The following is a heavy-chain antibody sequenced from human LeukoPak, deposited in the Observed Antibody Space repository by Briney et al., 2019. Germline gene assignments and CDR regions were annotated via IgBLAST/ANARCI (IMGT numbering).Heavy chain of an antibody. CDR2: IRSDGSIE. V-gene: IGHV3-30*02. J-gene: IGHJ3*02. CDR3: ARGYGGLGWLQFYCAFDI. D-gene: IGHD5-24*01. Sequence: PGGSLRLSCAASGFSFSSYGMHWVRQAPGKGLEWVAFIRSDGSIEYYADSVKGRFTISRDNAKGTLYLQMNSLRAEDTAVYYCARGYGGLGWLQFYCAFDIWGQGTMVTVSS. CDR1: GFSFSSYG.